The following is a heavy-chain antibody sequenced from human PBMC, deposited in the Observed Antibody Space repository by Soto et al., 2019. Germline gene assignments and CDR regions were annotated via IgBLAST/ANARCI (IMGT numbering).Heavy chain of an antibody. Sequence: ASVKVSCKASGYSFTDYHIHWVRQAPGQGLEWLGRINPKSGGKSTAQKFQGWVTMTTDTSISTASMELTRLTSDDTAIYYCARGDSTDCSNGVCSFFYNHDMDVWG. D-gene: IGHD2-8*01. J-gene: IGHJ6*02. CDR3: ARGDSTDCSNGVCSFFYNHDMDV. CDR2: INPKSGGK. V-gene: IGHV1-2*04. CDR1: GYSFTDYH.